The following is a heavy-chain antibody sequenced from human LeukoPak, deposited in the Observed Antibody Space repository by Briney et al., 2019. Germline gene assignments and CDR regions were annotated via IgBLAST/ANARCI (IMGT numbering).Heavy chain of an antibody. CDR1: GYTFTSYY. CDR2: INPSGGST. D-gene: IGHD2-21*02. V-gene: IGHV1-46*01. Sequence: ASVKVSCTASGYTFTSYYMHWVRQAPGQGLEWMGIINPSGGSTSYAQKFQGRVTMTRDTSTSTVYMELSSLRSEDTAVYYCARDPLYCGGDCYSAYYFDYWGQGTLVTVSS. J-gene: IGHJ4*02. CDR3: ARDPLYCGGDCYSAYYFDY.